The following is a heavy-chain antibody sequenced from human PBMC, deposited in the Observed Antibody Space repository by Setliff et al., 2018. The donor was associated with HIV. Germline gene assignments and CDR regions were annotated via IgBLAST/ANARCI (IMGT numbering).Heavy chain of an antibody. CDR2: IYSGGSST. CDR1: GLTFSRYA. CDR3: AKDLDIVVVPAAPDAFDI. Sequence: PGGSLRLSCAASGLTFSRYAMSWVRQAPGKGLEWVSTIYSGGSSTYYADSVKGRFTISRDNAKNSVYLQMNSLRAEDTAVYYCAKDLDIVVVPAAPDAFDIWGQGTMVTVSS. D-gene: IGHD2-2*03. V-gene: IGHV3-23*03. J-gene: IGHJ3*02.